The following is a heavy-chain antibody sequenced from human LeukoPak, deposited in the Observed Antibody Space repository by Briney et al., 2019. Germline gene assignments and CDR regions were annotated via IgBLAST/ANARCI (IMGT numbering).Heavy chain of an antibody. CDR3: SRDSGLRYFDWLLYDGFDP. J-gene: IGHJ5*02. Sequence: GASVELFCKASGYTFTIFGISWVRQAPGQGLEWMVCIPAYNGNTNYAQKLQGRVTMTTDTSTSTAYMELRSLRSDDTAVYYCSRDSGLRYFDWLLYDGFDPWGQGTLVTVSS. V-gene: IGHV1-18*01. CDR2: IPAYNGNT. CDR1: GYTFTIFG. D-gene: IGHD3-9*01.